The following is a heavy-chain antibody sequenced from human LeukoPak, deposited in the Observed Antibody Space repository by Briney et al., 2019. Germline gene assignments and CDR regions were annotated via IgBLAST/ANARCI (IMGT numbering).Heavy chain of an antibody. J-gene: IGHJ6*03. CDR1: GGSISSSSYY. CDR2: IYYSGST. D-gene: IGHD2-15*01. CDR3: ARERKYCSGGSCGKYYYYMDV. V-gene: IGHV4-39*02. Sequence: SETLSLTCTVSGGSISSSSYYWGWIRQPPGKGLEWIGSIYYSGSTYYNPSLKSRVTISVDTSKNQFSLKLSSVTAADTAVYYCARERKYCSGGSCGKYYYYMDVWGKGTTVTISS.